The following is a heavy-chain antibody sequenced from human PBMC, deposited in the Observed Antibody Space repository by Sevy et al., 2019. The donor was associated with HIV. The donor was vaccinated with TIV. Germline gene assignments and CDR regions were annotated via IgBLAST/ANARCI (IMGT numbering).Heavy chain of an antibody. V-gene: IGHV1-18*04. CDR2: ISAYNGNT. D-gene: IGHD6-19*01. CDR1: GYTFTSYG. CDR3: ARFRRHGWLDYYYYYYMDV. Sequence: ASVKVSCKASGYTFTSYGISWVRQAPGQGLEWMGWISAYNGNTNYAQKLQGRVTMTTDTSTSTAYMELRSLRSDDTAVYYCARFRRHGWLDYYYYYYMDVWGKGTTVTISS. J-gene: IGHJ6*03.